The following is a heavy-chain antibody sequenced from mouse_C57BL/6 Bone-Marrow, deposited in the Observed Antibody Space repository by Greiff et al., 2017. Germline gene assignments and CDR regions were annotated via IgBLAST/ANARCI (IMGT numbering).Heavy chain of an antibody. CDR2: IYPVSGET. D-gene: IGHD1-1*01. V-gene: IGHV1-11*01. J-gene: IGHJ4*01. CDR1: GYTFTDHI. Sequence: QVQLKESGAELASPGASVTLSCTASGYTFTDHIMNWVKKRPGQGLEWIGRIYPVSGETNYTQKFMGKATFSVDRSSSTVYMVLNSLTSEDPAVYYCGRTTVVAGDAMDYWGQGTSVTVSS. CDR3: GRTTVVAGDAMDY.